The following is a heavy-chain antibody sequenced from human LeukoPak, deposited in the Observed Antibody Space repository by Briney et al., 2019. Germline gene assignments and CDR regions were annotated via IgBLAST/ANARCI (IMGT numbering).Heavy chain of an antibody. CDR2: IRPGRGDT. J-gene: IGHJ4*02. V-gene: IGHV1-2*02. Sequence: ASVKVSCTALGYTFTDHYFHWLRQAPGQGLEWMGWIRPGRGDTNYAQKFQGRVSLTRDTSISTAYMELSRLTSDDTAVYYCARDHNWGPDYWGQGTLVSVSS. CDR3: ARDHNWGPDY. CDR1: GYTFTDHY. D-gene: IGHD7-27*01.